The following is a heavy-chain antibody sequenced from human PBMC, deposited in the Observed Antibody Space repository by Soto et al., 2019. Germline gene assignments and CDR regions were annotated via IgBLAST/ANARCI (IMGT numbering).Heavy chain of an antibody. Sequence: PGGSLRLSCAASGFAFSSYAMSWVRQAPGKGLEWVSAISGSGGSTYYADSVKGRFTISRDNSKNTLYLQMNSLRAEDTAVYYCAKESSGQTSINWFDPWGQGTLVTVSS. D-gene: IGHD3-22*01. J-gene: IGHJ5*02. CDR1: GFAFSSYA. V-gene: IGHV3-23*01. CDR3: AKESSGQTSINWFDP. CDR2: ISGSGGST.